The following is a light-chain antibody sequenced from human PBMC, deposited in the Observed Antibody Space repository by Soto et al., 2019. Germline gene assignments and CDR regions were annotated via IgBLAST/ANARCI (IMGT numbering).Light chain of an antibody. CDR1: RSGIGSYNL. CDR2: DVS. CDR3: SSYTGSSTS. J-gene: IGLJ3*02. V-gene: IGLV2-14*02. Sequence: QSALTQPASVSGSPGQSITISCTGTRSGIGSYNLVSWYQQHPGKAPKLIIYDVSFRPSGISDRFSGSKSGNTASLTISGLQAEDEADYFCSSYTGSSTSFGGGTKLTVL.